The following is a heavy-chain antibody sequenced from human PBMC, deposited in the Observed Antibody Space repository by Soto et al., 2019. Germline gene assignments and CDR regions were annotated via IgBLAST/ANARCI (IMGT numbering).Heavy chain of an antibody. CDR3: ARQHAAYSSGWYGDY. CDR2: IYYSGST. D-gene: IGHD6-19*01. Sequence: QLQLQESGPGLVKPSETLSLTCTVSGGSISSSSYYWGWIRQPPGKGLEWIGSIYYSGSTYYNPSPKSRVTISVDTSKNQFSLKLSSVTAADTAVYYCARQHAAYSSGWYGDYWGQGTLVTVSS. CDR1: GGSISSSSYY. J-gene: IGHJ4*02. V-gene: IGHV4-39*01.